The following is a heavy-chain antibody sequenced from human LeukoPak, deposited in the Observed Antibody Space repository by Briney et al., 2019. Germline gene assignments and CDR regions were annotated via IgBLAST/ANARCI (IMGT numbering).Heavy chain of an antibody. CDR3: ARDSSSWGHFDY. J-gene: IGHJ4*02. CDR2: INHSGST. D-gene: IGHD6-13*01. Sequence: SETLSLTCAVYGGSFSGYYWSWIRQPPGKGLEWIGEINHSGSTNYNPSLKSRVTISVDTSKNQFSLKLSSVTAADTAVYYCARDSSSWGHFDYWGQGTLVTVSS. CDR1: GGSFSGYY. V-gene: IGHV4-34*01.